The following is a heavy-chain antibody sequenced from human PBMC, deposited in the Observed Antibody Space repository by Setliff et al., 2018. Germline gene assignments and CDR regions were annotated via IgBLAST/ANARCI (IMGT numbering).Heavy chain of an antibody. CDR1: GFNFRTYT. CDR2: MSSSSSYI. V-gene: IGHV3-21*01. D-gene: IGHD1-1*01. CDR3: ARQYNDYYFDN. Sequence: GESLKISCAASGFNFRTYTMNWVRQAPGKGLEWVSYMSSSSSYIYYADSVKGRFTISRDNAKNSLYLQMNSLRVEDTAVYYCARQYNDYYFDNWGQGTQVTVSS. J-gene: IGHJ4*02.